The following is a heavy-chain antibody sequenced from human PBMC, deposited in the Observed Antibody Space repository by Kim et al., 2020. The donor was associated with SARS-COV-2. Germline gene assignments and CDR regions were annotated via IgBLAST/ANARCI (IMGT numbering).Heavy chain of an antibody. V-gene: IGHV3-23*01. Sequence: GGSLRLSCAASGFTFSSYAMSWVRQAPGKGLEWVSAISGSGGSTYYADSVKGRFTISRDNSKNTLYLQMNSLRAEDTAVYYCAKKKKPSVLRFLEWLSGFDYWGQGTLVTVSS. CDR1: GFTFSSYA. D-gene: IGHD3-3*01. CDR2: ISGSGGST. CDR3: AKKKKPSVLRFLEWLSGFDY. J-gene: IGHJ4*02.